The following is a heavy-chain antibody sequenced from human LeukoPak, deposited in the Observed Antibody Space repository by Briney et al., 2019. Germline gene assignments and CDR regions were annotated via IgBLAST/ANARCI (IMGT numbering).Heavy chain of an antibody. D-gene: IGHD1-26*01. CDR2: IKSKTDGGTT. V-gene: IGHV3-15*01. J-gene: IGHJ5*02. CDR1: GFTFSNAW. Sequence: GGSLRLSCAASGFTFSNAWMSWVRQAPGKGLEWVGRIKSKTDGGTTDYAAPVKGRFTISRDDSKNTLYLQMNSLRAEDTAVYYCASSYNSGSYLWFDPWGQGTLVTVSS. CDR3: ASSYNSGSYLWFDP.